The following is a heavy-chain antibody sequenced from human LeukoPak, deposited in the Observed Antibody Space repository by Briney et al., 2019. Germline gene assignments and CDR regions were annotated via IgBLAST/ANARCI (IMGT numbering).Heavy chain of an antibody. CDR2: IRYDGSNK. D-gene: IGHD5-24*01. J-gene: IGHJ4*02. CDR3: AKGMATINSHKRKFDY. CDR1: GFTFSSYS. V-gene: IGHV3-30*02. Sequence: GGSLRLSCAASGFTFSSYSMNWVRQAPGKGLEWVAFIRYDGSNKYYADSVKGRFTISRDNSKNTLYLQMNSLRAEDTAVYYCAKGMATINSHKRKFDYWGQGTLVTVSS.